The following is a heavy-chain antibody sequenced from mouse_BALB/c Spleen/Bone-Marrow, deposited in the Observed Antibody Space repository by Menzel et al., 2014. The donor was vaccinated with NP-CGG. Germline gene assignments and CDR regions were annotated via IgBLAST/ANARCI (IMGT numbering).Heavy chain of an antibody. CDR1: GFDFSRYW. J-gene: IGHJ2*01. Sequence: EVMLVESGGGLVQPGGSLILSCAASGFDFSRYWMSWARQAPGKGQEWIGEINPGSSTINYTQTLKDKFIISRDNAKKTLYLQMSKVRSEDTALYYCARLGCYGYVAYWGQCTTLTVSS. D-gene: IGHD1-1*01. CDR3: ARLGCYGYVAY. V-gene: IGHV4-2*02. CDR2: INPGSSTI.